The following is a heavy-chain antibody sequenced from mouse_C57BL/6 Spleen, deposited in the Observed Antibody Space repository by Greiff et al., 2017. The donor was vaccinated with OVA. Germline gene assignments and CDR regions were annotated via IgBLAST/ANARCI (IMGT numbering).Heavy chain of an antibody. CDR3: ARGRITTVVDY. Sequence: QVQLQQSGTELVKPGASVQLSCKASGYTFTSYWMHWVKQRPGQGLEWIGNINPSNGGTNYNEKFKSKATLTVDKSSSTAYMQLSSLTSEDSAVYYCARGRITTVVDYWGQGTTLTVSS. V-gene: IGHV1-53*01. D-gene: IGHD1-1*01. CDR1: GYTFTSYW. CDR2: INPSNGGT. J-gene: IGHJ2*01.